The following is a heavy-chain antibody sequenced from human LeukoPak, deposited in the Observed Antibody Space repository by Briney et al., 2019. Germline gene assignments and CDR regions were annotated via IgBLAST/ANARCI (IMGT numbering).Heavy chain of an antibody. CDR2: ISHSRGT. D-gene: IGHD3-10*01. CDR1: GGSISSSDYF. V-gene: IGHV4-39*01. J-gene: IGHJ4*01. Sequence: PSETLSLTCTVSGGSISSSDYFWGCIRQPPEKGLEWIGSISHSRGTNYNPSLKSRLTVAVDTSKNQFSLRLSSVTAADTAVYYCARLQFRGSDGGDYWGRGTLATVSS. CDR3: ARLQFRGSDGGDY.